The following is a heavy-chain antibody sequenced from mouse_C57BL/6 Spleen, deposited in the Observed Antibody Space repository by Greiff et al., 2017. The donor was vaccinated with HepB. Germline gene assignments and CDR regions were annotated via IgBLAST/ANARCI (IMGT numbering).Heavy chain of an antibody. Sequence: QVQLQQSGAELVKPGASVKISCKASGYAFSSYWMNWVKQRPGKGLEWIGQIYPGDGDTNYNGKFKGKATLTADKSSSTAYMQLRSLTSEDSAVYFCARSGAPYAMDYWGQGTSVTVSS. CDR1: GYAFSSYW. J-gene: IGHJ4*01. CDR3: ARSGAPYAMDY. CDR2: IYPGDGDT. V-gene: IGHV1-80*01. D-gene: IGHD3-1*01.